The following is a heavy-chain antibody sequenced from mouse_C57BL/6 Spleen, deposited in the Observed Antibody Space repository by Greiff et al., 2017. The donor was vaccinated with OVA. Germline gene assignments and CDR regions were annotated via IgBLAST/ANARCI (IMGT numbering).Heavy chain of an antibody. CDR1: GYTFTDYY. J-gene: IGHJ1*03. CDR2: INPNNGGT. D-gene: IGHD1-1*01. V-gene: IGHV1-26*01. Sequence: VQLKESGPELVKPGASVKLSCKASGYTFTDYYMNWVKQSHGKSLEWIGDINPNNGGTSYNQKFKGKATLTVDKSSSTAYMELRSLTSEDSAVYYCARGGIYYYGSSYWYFDVWGTGTTVTVSS. CDR3: ARGGIYYYGSSYWYFDV.